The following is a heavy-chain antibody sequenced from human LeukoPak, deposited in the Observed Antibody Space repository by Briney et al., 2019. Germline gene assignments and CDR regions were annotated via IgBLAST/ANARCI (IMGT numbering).Heavy chain of an antibody. CDR1: DGSFSGYY. CDR3: ARDKREPRYAFDI. J-gene: IGHJ3*02. D-gene: IGHD1-26*01. Sequence: PSETLSLTCAVYDGSFSGYYWSWIRQPPGKGLEWIGEINHSGSTNYNPSLKSRVTILVDKSKNQFSLKLSSVTAADTAVYYCARDKREPRYAFDIWGQGTMVTVSS. CDR2: INHSGST. V-gene: IGHV4-34*01.